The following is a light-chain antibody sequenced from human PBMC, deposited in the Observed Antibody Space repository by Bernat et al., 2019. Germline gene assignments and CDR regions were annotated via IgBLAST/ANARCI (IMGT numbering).Light chain of an antibody. V-gene: IGKV3-15*01. CDR3: QQYYSWPVT. Sequence: EILMTQSPATLSVSPGERVSLSCWASESVTTNVAWYQQKPGQAPRLLIHRTSTRATGIPGRFSGSGSETEFTLTISSLQSEDFAVYYCQQYYSWPVTFGGGTKVEIK. J-gene: IGKJ4*01. CDR2: RTS. CDR1: ESVTTN.